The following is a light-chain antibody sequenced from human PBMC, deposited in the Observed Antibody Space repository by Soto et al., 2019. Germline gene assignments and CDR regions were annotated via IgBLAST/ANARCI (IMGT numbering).Light chain of an antibody. V-gene: IGKV3-20*01. CDR1: QSVSSRY. J-gene: IGKJ3*01. CDR2: DAS. Sequence: EIVLTQSPGTLSLSPGERATLSCRASQSVSSRYLAWYQQKPGQAPRLLIYDASYRAPGIPDRFSGSGSGTDFTITISRLEPEDXXXXYXQXYGSSYTFGPGTKVDIK. CDR3: QXYGSSYT.